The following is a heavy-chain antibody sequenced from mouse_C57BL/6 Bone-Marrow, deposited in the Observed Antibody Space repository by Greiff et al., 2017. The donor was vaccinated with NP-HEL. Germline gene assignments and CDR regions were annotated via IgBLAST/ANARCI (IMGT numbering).Heavy chain of an antibody. CDR1: GYTFTSYW. CDR2: IYPGSGST. CDR3: ARGVPRYFDV. J-gene: IGHJ1*03. Sequence: QVQLKESGAELVKPGASVKMSCKASGYTFTSYWITWVKQRPGQGLEWIGDIYPGSGSTNYNEKFKSKATLTVDTSSSTAYMQLSSLTSEDSAVYYCARGVPRYFDVWGTGTTVTVSS. V-gene: IGHV1-55*01.